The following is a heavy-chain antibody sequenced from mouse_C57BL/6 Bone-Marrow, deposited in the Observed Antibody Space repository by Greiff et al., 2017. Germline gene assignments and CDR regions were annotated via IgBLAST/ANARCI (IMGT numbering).Heavy chain of an antibody. Sequence: EVKLMESGPGLVKPSQSLSLTCSVTGYSITSGYYWNWIRQFPGNKLEWMGFISYDGSNNYNPSLKNRISITRDTSKNQFFLKLNSVTTEDTATYYCARETLRPWIAYWGQGTLVTVAA. CDR3: ARETLRPWIAY. CDR1: GYSITSGYY. CDR2: ISYDGSN. V-gene: IGHV3-6*01. J-gene: IGHJ3*01.